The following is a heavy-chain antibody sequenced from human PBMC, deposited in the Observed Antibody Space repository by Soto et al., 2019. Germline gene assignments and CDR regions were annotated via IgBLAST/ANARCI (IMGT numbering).Heavy chain of an antibody. V-gene: IGHV3-33*01. CDR2: IWYDGSKK. D-gene: IGHD5-12*01. CDR1: GFTFSSHA. Sequence: QVQLVESGGGVVQPGRSLRLSCAASGFTFSSHAMHWVRQAPGKGLEWVAVIWYDGSKKYYADSVKGRFTVARDDSKNTLSLQMNSLRVEDTDVYYCARDPGYSGFDFDYWGQGTLVPVAS. CDR3: ARDPGYSGFDFDY. J-gene: IGHJ4*02.